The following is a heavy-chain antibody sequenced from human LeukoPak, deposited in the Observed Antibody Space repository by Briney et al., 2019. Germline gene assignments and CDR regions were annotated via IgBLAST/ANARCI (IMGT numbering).Heavy chain of an antibody. D-gene: IGHD3-3*01. CDR1: GLTFSNYW. CDR3: ARVMSGYYVVLDM. Sequence: GGSLRLSCAASGLTFSNYWMHWVRQAPGKGLVWVSRIRTDGLETGYADSVKGRFTVSRDNAKNTLYLQMNSLRAEDTAVYYCARVMSGYYVVLDMWGQGTMVTVSS. J-gene: IGHJ3*02. V-gene: IGHV3-74*01. CDR2: IRTDGLET.